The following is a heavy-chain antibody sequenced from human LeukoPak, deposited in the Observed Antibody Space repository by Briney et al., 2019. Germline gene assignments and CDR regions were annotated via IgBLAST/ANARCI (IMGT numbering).Heavy chain of an antibody. CDR3: ARDGAYCSGGSCYSYVLGDYYYYMDV. V-gene: IGHV4-4*07. D-gene: IGHD2-15*01. CDR2: VYSSGST. CDR1: GGSISSYY. Sequence: PSETLSLTCNVSGGSISSYYWSWIRQFAGKGLEWIGRVYSSGSTNYNPSLKSRVTMSVDTSKNQFSLKLSSVTAADTAVYYCARDGAYCSGGSCYSYVLGDYYYYMDVWGKGTTVTVSS. J-gene: IGHJ6*03.